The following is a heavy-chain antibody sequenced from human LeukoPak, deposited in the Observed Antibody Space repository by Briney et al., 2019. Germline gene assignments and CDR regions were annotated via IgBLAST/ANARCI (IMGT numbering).Heavy chain of an antibody. V-gene: IGHV4-34*01. J-gene: IGHJ4*02. CDR1: GGSFSGYY. Sequence: PSETLSLTCAVYGGSFSGYYWSWIRQPPGKGLEWIGEINHSGSTNYNPSLKSRVTISVDTSKNQFSLKLSSVTAADTAVYYCARGRDYYGSGSYYYFDYWGQGTLVTVSS. CDR2: INHSGST. CDR3: ARGRDYYGSGSYYYFDY. D-gene: IGHD3-10*01.